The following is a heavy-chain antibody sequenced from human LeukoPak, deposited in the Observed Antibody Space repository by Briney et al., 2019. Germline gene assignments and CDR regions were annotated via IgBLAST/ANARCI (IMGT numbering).Heavy chain of an antibody. D-gene: IGHD6-13*01. CDR1: GFTVSSNY. Sequence: PGGSLRLSCAASGFTVSSNYMSWVRQAPGKGLEWVSVIYSGGSTFYADSVKGRFTISRDNSKNTLYLQMDSLRAEDTAVYYCARAGSWYGFAMYWGQGTLVTVSS. CDR2: IYSGGST. J-gene: IGHJ4*02. CDR3: ARAGSWYGFAMY. V-gene: IGHV3-66*01.